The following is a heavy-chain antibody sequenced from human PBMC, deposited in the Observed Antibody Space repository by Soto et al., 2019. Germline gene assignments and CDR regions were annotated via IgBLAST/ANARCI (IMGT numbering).Heavy chain of an antibody. J-gene: IGHJ6*02. Sequence: QVQLVQSGAEVKKPGSSVKVSCRAPGGTFNSHTISWVRQAPGQGLEWMGGIMPMFGVTNYARKIQGRLTLTANESTTTAYMEVRGLTPEDTAVYYCAGEGVTSSMSLPWMGYHYYGLDVWGQGTTVIVSS. CDR2: IMPMFGVT. D-gene: IGHD2-2*01. CDR1: GGTFNSHT. CDR3: AGEGVTSSMSLPWMGYHYYGLDV. V-gene: IGHV1-69*12.